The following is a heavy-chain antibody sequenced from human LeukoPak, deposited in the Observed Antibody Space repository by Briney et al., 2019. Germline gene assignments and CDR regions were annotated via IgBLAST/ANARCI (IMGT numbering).Heavy chain of an antibody. D-gene: IGHD3-9*01. CDR1: GGSISSGGYS. Sequence: SETLSLTCAVSGGSISSGGYSWSWIRQPPGKGLEWIGYIYHSGSTHYNPSLKSRVTISVDTSKNQFSLKLSSVTAADTAVYYCARDRLYYDILTPFDYWGQGTLVTVSS. V-gene: IGHV4-30-2*01. CDR2: IYHSGST. J-gene: IGHJ4*02. CDR3: ARDRLYYDILTPFDY.